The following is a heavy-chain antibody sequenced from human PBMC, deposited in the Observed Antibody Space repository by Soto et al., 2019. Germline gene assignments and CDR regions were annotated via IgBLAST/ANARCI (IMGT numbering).Heavy chain of an antibody. J-gene: IGHJ6*02. D-gene: IGHD6-13*01. CDR3: AKAGGSSWDYGMDV. CDR1: GFTFSSYA. CDR2: ISGSGGST. Sequence: EVQLLESGGGLVQPGGPLRLSCAASGFTFSSYAMSWVRQAPGKGLEWVSAISGSGGSTYYADSVKGRFTISRDNSKNTLYLQMNSLRAEDTAVYYCAKAGGSSWDYGMDVWGQGTTVTVSS. V-gene: IGHV3-23*01.